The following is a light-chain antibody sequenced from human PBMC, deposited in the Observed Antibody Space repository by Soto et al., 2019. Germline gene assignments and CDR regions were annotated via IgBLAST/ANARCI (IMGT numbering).Light chain of an antibody. J-gene: IGLJ1*01. CDR2: EVS. CDR3: SSHTSSCIEYV. V-gene: IGLV2-14*01. Sequence: QSALTQPASVSGSPGQSITISCTGTSSDVGGYNYDSWYQQHPGKAPKLMIYEVSNRPSGVSNRFSGSKSGNTASLTISGLQAEDEADYYCSSHTSSCIEYVFGTGTKVTVL. CDR1: SSDVGGYNY.